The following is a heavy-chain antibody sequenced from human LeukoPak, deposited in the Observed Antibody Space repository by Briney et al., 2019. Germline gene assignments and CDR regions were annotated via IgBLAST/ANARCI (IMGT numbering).Heavy chain of an antibody. CDR1: GYTFTAYY. Sequence: GASVKVSSKASGYTFTAYYMHWVRQAPVQGVECMGWINPNSGGTNYAQKFQGRVTMTRDTSISTAYMELSRLRSDDTAVYYCARANIVVVPAAMGYWGQGTLVTVSS. CDR2: INPNSGGT. CDR3: ARANIVVVPAAMGY. J-gene: IGHJ4*02. D-gene: IGHD2-2*01. V-gene: IGHV1-2*02.